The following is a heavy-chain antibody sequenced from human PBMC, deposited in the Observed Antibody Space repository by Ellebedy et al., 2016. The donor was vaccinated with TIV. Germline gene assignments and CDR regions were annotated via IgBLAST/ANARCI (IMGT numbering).Heavy chain of an antibody. CDR1: GYTFISYG. J-gene: IGHJ6*02. D-gene: IGHD3-3*01. CDR3: AREDRYDFWDAGDYYSGMDV. CDR2: INPKSGGA. V-gene: IGHV1-2*02. Sequence: AASVKVSCKASGYTFISYGFSWVRQAPGQGIEWMGWINPKSGGANYARKFQGRVTMTRDMSSSTVFMELSRLKSDDTAVYYCAREDRYDFWDAGDYYSGMDVWGQGTTVSVSS.